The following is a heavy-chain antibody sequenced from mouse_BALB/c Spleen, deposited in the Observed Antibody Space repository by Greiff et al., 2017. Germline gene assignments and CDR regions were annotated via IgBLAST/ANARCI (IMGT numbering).Heavy chain of an antibody. CDR3: ARYYRYDRNYFDY. V-gene: IGHV14-3*02. D-gene: IGHD2-14*01. CDR2: IDPANGNT. Sequence: EVKLQESGAELVKPGASVKLSCTASGFNIKDTYMHWVKQRPEQGLEWIGRIDPANGNTKYDPKFQGKATITADTSSNTAYLQLSSLTSEDTAVYYCARYYRYDRNYFDYWGQGTTLTVSS. CDR1: GFNIKDTY. J-gene: IGHJ2*01.